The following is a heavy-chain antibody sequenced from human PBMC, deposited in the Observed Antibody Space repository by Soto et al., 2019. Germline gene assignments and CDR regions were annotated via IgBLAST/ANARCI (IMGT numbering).Heavy chain of an antibody. Sequence: QVQLQESGPGLVKPSGTLSLTCGVSGGSISSSNWWTWVRQPPGKGLEWIGEIFHIGSTNYNPSLRSRVTISVDRSKNQFSLKLSSVTAADTAVYYCARVSLTGTYSDYWGQGILVTVSS. J-gene: IGHJ4*02. V-gene: IGHV4-4*02. D-gene: IGHD2-8*02. CDR2: IFHIGST. CDR1: GGSISSSNW. CDR3: ARVSLTGTYSDY.